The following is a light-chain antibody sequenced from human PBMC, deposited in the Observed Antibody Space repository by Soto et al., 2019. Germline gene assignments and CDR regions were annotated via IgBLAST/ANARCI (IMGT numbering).Light chain of an antibody. CDR1: ESLSRN. CDR3: QQYNNWPPFT. V-gene: IGKV3-15*01. Sequence: ETVMTQSPATLSVSPGEKVTLSCRASESLSRNLAWYPQKSGQAPRLLIYGASTRATGVPARFSGSGSGTEFTLTISSLQSDDFAIYFCQQYNNWPPFTFGGGTTVEIK. J-gene: IGKJ4*01. CDR2: GAS.